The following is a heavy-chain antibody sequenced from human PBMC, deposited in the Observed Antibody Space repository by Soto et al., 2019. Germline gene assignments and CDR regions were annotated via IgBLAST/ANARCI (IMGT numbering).Heavy chain of an antibody. D-gene: IGHD1-1*01. CDR1: GASISGFY. V-gene: IGHV4-4*07. CDR3: VRDVTKTLRDWFDP. J-gene: IGHJ5*02. CDR2: IYATRTT. Sequence: VQLQESGPGLVKPSETLSLTCTVSGASISGFYWSWIRKSAGKGLEWMGRIYATRTTDYNPSLNSRGMMSVDPAKKQFSLKLRSVTAADTAVYYCVRDVTKTLRDWFDPWCQGISGTVSS.